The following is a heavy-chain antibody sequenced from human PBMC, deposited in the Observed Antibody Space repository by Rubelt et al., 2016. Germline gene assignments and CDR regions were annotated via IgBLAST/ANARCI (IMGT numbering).Heavy chain of an antibody. D-gene: IGHD3-10*01. V-gene: IGHV1-46*01. CDR2: INPSGGST. Sequence: TFTSYYMHWVRQAPGQGLEWMGIINPSGGSTSYAQKFQGRVTMTRDTSTSTVYMELRSLRSDDTAVYYCARGLTMVRGVIMYYYYYGMDVWGQGTTVTVSS. CDR1: TFTSYY. J-gene: IGHJ6*02. CDR3: ARGLTMVRGVIMYYYYYGMDV.